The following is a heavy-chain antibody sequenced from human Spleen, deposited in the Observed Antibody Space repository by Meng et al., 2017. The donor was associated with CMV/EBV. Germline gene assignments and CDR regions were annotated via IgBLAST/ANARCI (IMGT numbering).Heavy chain of an antibody. J-gene: IGHJ6*02. CDR2: IYHRGST. D-gene: IGHD1-26*01. CDR3: ARGGSGSGSYVTLSEYYGMDV. Sequence: SETLSLTCTVSGYSISSGYYWGWIRQPPGKGLEWIGSIYHRGSTYYNPSLKSRVTISVDTSKNQFSLKLSSVTAADTAVYYCARGGSGSGSYVTLSEYYGMDVWGQGTTVTVSS. CDR1: GYSISSGYY. V-gene: IGHV4-38-2*02.